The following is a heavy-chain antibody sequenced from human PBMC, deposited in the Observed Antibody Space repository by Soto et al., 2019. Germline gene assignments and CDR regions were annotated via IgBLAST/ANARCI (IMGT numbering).Heavy chain of an antibody. J-gene: IGHJ6*02. Sequence: ASETLSLTCTVSGGSISSYYWSWIRQPPGKGLEWIGYIYYSGSTNYNPSLKSRVTISVDTSKNQFSLKLSSVTAADTAVYYCAREDVEAAAGKSYYYYGMDVWGQGTTVTVSS. CDR2: IYYSGST. V-gene: IGHV4-59*01. CDR1: GGSISSYY. D-gene: IGHD6-13*01. CDR3: AREDVEAAAGKSYYYYGMDV.